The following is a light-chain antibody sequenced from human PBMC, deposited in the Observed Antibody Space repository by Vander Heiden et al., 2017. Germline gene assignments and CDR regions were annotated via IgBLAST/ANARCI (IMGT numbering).Light chain of an antibody. J-gene: IGLJ3*02. CDR2: INN. Sequence: QSVLTQPPSASGTPAQRLPIPCSRSSSNLGSNTVNWYQQRPRTAPKLLIFINNQRPSGVPYRFSGSKSGNSASLAISGLQAEDEADYYCAACDDSLNGRVFGGGTKLTVL. V-gene: IGLV1-44*01. CDR1: SSNLGSNT. CDR3: AACDDSLNGRV.